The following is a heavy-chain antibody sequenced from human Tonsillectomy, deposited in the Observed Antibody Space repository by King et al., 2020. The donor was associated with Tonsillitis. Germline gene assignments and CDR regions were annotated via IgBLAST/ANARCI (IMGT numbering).Heavy chain of an antibody. D-gene: IGHD6-13*01. V-gene: IGHV3-7*01. Sequence: VQLVESGGGLVQPGGSLRLSCAASGFTFSIYWMSWVRQAPGKGLEWVANIKQDGSEKYYVDSVKGRFTISRDNAKNSLYLQMNSLRAEDTAVYYCARDSSPRFDYWGQGTLVTVSS. CDR3: ARDSSPRFDY. CDR2: IKQDGSEK. CDR1: GFTFSIYW. J-gene: IGHJ4*02.